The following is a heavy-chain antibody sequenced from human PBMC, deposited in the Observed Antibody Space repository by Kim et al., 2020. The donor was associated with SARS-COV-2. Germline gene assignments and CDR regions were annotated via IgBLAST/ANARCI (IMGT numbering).Heavy chain of an antibody. J-gene: IGHJ4*02. Sequence: GGSLRLSCAASGFPFGTYSMNWVRQAPGKGLEWVSSISGSSGIIYYADSVKGRFTISRDNARNSLYLQMNSLRVDDTAVYYCASFSTSAAASSGHWGQGTLVTVS. CDR1: GFPFGTYS. CDR2: ISGSSGII. D-gene: IGHD6-13*01. V-gene: IGHV3-21*06. CDR3: ASFSTSAAASSGH.